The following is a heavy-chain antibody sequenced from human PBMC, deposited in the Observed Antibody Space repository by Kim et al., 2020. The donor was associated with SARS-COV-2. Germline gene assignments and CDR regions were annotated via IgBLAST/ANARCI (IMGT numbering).Heavy chain of an antibody. J-gene: IGHJ4*02. V-gene: IGHV3-74*01. CDR2: T. Sequence: TNYAYSVKGRFTISRDNAKNTLYLQMSSLRAEDTAVYFCARGSSGYYYVDYWGQGTLVTVSS. D-gene: IGHD3-22*01. CDR3: ARGSSGYYYVDY.